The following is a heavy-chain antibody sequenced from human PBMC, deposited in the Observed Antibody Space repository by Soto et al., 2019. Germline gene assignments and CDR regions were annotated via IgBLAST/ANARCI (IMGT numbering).Heavy chain of an antibody. V-gene: IGHV1-2*02. CDR1: GGTFSSYA. CDR3: AGIGSITMIVVAPFDY. D-gene: IGHD3-22*01. J-gene: IGHJ4*02. CDR2: INPNSGGT. Sequence: ASVKVSCKVSGGTFSSYAISWVRQAPGQGLEWMGWINPNSGGTNYAQKFQGRVTMTRDTSISTAYLELSRLRSDDTAVYYCAGIGSITMIVVAPFDYWGQGTLVTVSS.